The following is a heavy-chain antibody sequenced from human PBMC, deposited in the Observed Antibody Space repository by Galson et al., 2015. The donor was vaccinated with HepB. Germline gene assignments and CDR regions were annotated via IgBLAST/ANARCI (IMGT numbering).Heavy chain of an antibody. CDR1: GFSPSTSGVG. J-gene: IGHJ1*01. D-gene: IGHD2-21*02. V-gene: IGHV2-5*02. Sequence: PALVKPTQTLTLTCTFSGFSPSTSGVGVGWIRQPPGKALEWLALIYWDDDKRYSPSLKSRLTITKDTSKNQVVLTMTNMDPVDTATYYCARYPSCGGDCGYFQHWVQGTLVTVSS. CDR2: IYWDDDK. CDR3: ARYPSCGGDCGYFQH.